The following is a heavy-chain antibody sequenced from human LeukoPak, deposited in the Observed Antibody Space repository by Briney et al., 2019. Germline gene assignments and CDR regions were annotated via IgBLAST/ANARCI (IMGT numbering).Heavy chain of an antibody. CDR2: FDPEDGET. CDR1: GYTLTELS. J-gene: IGHJ1*01. Sequence: GASVKVSCKVSGYTLTELSMHWVRQAPGKGLEWMGGFDPEDGETIYAQKFQGRVTMTEDTSTDTAYMELSSLSSEDTAVYYCATVNSGWYPEYFQHWGQGTLVTVSS. D-gene: IGHD6-19*01. V-gene: IGHV1-24*01. CDR3: ATVNSGWYPEYFQH.